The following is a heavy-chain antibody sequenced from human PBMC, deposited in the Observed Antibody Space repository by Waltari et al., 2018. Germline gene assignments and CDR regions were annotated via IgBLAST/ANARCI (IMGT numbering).Heavy chain of an antibody. V-gene: IGHV3-74*01. CDR3: ARVARKTYSSPVPGRDYYYGMDV. CDR1: GFTFSRYW. CDR2: INSDGSDT. J-gene: IGHJ6*02. Sequence: EEQLVESGGGVIQPGESLRVSCAVSGFTFSRYWMNWVRQAPGKGLLWVARINSDGSDTSYADSVKGRFTISRDNARNTVYLQMKSLRAEDTAVYYCARVARKTYSSPVPGRDYYYGMDVWGLGTTVTVSS. D-gene: IGHD3-22*01.